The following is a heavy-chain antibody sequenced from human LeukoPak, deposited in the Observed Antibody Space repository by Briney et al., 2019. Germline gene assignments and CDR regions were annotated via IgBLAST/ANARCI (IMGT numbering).Heavy chain of an antibody. CDR1: GGSISSSSYY. D-gene: IGHD3-22*01. J-gene: IGHJ4*02. Sequence: PSETLSLTCTVSGGSISSSSYYWGWIRQPRGKGLEWIGSIYYSGSTYYNPSLKSRVTISVDTSKNQFSLKLSSVTAADTAVYYCARQVDYYDSSGYLGYYFDYWGQGTLVTVSS. CDR3: ARQVDYYDSSGYLGYYFDY. V-gene: IGHV4-39*01. CDR2: IYYSGST.